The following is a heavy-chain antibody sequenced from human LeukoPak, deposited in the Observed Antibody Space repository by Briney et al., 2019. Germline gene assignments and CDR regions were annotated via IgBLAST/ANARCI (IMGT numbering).Heavy chain of an antibody. D-gene: IGHD6-13*01. Sequence: GGSLRLSCAASGFTVSSNYMSWVRQAPGKGLEWVSAISGSGGSTYYADSVKGRFTISRDNSKNTLYLQMNSLRAEDTAVYYCAKDGYSSSGASVDAFDIWGQGTMVTVSS. CDR1: GFTVSSNY. J-gene: IGHJ3*02. V-gene: IGHV3-23*01. CDR2: ISGSGGST. CDR3: AKDGYSSSGASVDAFDI.